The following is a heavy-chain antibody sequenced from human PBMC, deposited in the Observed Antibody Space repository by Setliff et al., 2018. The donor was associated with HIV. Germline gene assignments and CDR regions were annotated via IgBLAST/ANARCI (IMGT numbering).Heavy chain of an antibody. Sequence: GESLKISCAASGFSFSNFAMHWVRQAPGKGLEWLGFISYDGNNEYYADSVRGRFTISRDNSKNTLFLQMNTLRAEDTAVYFCARDEVRFRPPVPTAGGYLQHWGQGTLVTVSS. V-gene: IGHV3-30*04. J-gene: IGHJ1*01. D-gene: IGHD3-3*01. CDR1: GFSFSNFA. CDR3: ARDEVRFRPPVPTAGGYLQH. CDR2: ISYDGNNE.